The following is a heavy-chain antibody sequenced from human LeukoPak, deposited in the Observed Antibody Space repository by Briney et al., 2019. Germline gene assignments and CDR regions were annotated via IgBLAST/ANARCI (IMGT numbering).Heavy chain of an antibody. D-gene: IGHD3-22*01. J-gene: IGHJ4*02. CDR2: MYLSGTT. V-gene: IGHV4-4*02. CDR1: GDSINSLDL. CDR3: AGLVGRYSSGLYYYYFDY. Sequence: PSGTLSLTCTASGDSINSLDLWSWVRQPPGKGLEWIGEMYLSGTTHSNPSVKSRVTISIDKSKNQFFLNLSSVTAADTAVYYCAGLVGRYSSGLYYYYFDYRGQGTLVTVSS.